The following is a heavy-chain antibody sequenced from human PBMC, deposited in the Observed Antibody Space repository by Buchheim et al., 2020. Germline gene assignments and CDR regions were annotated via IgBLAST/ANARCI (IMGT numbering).Heavy chain of an antibody. CDR2: SYYTGST. CDR1: GDSVSSSSYY. CDR3: ARESRYSYGFGNY. V-gene: IGHV4-61*01. D-gene: IGHD5-18*01. J-gene: IGHJ4*02. Sequence: QVQLQESGPGLVKPSETPSLTCTVSGDSVSSSSYYRSWIRQPPRKGLEWIGYSYYTGSTNYNPSLKSRVTISVDTSKNQFSLKLSSVTAADTAVYYCARESRYSYGFGNYWGQGTL.